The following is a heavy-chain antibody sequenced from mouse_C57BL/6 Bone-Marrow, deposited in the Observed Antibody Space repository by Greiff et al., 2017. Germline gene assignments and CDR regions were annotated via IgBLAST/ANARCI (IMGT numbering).Heavy chain of an antibody. CDR1: GYTFTSYW. D-gene: IGHD1-1*01. J-gene: IGHJ1*03. V-gene: IGHV1-64*01. CDR2: IHPNSGST. Sequence: QVQLQQPGAELVKPGASVKLSCTASGYTFTSYWMHWVKQRPGQGLEWIGMIHPNSGSTNYNEKFKSKATLTVDKSSITAYMQLSSLTSEDSAVYYGARDWASYYYTYGYFDVWGTGTGVTVSS. CDR3: ARDWASYYYTYGYFDV.